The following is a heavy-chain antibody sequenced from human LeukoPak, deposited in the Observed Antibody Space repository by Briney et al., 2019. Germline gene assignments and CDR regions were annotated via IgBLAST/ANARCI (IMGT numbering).Heavy chain of an antibody. Sequence: ASVKVSCKASGYTFSSYDINWVRQATGQGLEWMGWMNPNSGNTGYAQKFQGRVTITADKSTSTAYMELSSLRSEDTAVYHCARSSIIATAGPFYFDYWGQGTLVTVSS. V-gene: IGHV1-8*01. J-gene: IGHJ4*02. CDR2: MNPNSGNT. CDR3: ARSSIIATAGPFYFDY. D-gene: IGHD6-13*01. CDR1: GYTFSSYD.